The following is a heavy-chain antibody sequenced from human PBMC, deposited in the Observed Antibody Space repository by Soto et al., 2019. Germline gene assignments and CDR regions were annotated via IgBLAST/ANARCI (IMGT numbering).Heavy chain of an antibody. V-gene: IGHV5-51*01. J-gene: IGHJ3*02. CDR1: GYSFISYW. CDR2: FYPGDSTS. CDR3: ARIIGYCRNNDCSWTFDI. D-gene: IGHD2-2*03. Sequence: PGESLKLSCKTSGYSFISYWVAWVRQKPGKGLEWMGTFYPGDSTSTYSPSFQGQVTISVDKSISTAYLHLSSLKASDTAMYYCARIIGYCRNNDCSWTFDIWGQGTTVTVSS.